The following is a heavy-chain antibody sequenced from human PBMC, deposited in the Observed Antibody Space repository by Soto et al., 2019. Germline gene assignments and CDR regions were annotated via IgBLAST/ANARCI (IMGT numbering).Heavy chain of an antibody. Sequence: QVQLQQWGAGLLKPSETLSLTCAVYGGSFSGYYWSWIRQPPGKGLEWIGEINHSGSTNYNPSLTSRVTISVDTSKNQFSLKLSSVTAADTAVYYCARGSWIYKPGFDYWGQGTLVTVSS. D-gene: IGHD5-12*01. CDR1: GGSFSGYY. CDR2: INHSGST. V-gene: IGHV4-34*01. CDR3: ARGSWIYKPGFDY. J-gene: IGHJ4*02.